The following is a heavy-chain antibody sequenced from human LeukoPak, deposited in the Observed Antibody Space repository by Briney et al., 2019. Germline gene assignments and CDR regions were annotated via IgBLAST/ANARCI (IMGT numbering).Heavy chain of an antibody. CDR3: ARELGARYCSNTCCLNCFDP. V-gene: IGHV3-7*01. CDR1: GFTFSSYW. Sequence: GGSLRLSCAASGFTFSSYWMSWVRQAPGKGLEWVANIKQEGSEKYYVDSVKGRFTISRDNAKNSLYLQMNSLRAEDTAVYYCARELGARYCSNTCCLNCFDPWGQGTLVTVSS. J-gene: IGHJ5*02. CDR2: IKQEGSEK. D-gene: IGHD2-2*01.